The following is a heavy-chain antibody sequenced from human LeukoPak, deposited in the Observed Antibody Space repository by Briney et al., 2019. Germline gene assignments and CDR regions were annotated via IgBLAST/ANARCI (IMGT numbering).Heavy chain of an antibody. J-gene: IGHJ4*02. V-gene: IGHV4-30-4*01. CDR2: IYYSGST. CDR1: GGSISSGDYY. Sequence: SQTLSLTCTVSGGSISSGDYYWSWIRQPPGKGLEWIGYIYYSGSTYYNPSLKSRVTISVDTSKNQFSLKLSSVTAADTAVYCCARVSGYSTGFDYWGQGTLVTVSS. CDR3: ARVSGYSTGFDY. D-gene: IGHD3-3*01.